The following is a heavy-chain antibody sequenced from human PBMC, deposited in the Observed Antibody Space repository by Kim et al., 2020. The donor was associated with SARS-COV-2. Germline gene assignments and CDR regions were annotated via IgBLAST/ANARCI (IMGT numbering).Heavy chain of an antibody. D-gene: IGHD6-13*01. J-gene: IGHJ5*02. CDR1: GFTFSGYW. CDR2: IKREGSDT. Sequence: GGSLRLSCEASGFTFSGYWMHWVCQGPGEGLGWVSRIKREGSDTHNADSVKGRFTIARDNAKNTLHLQLNSLGVEDTAIYYCARGSFQQGFDPWGKGTLVTVSS. CDR3: ARGSFQQGFDP. V-gene: IGHV3-74*01.